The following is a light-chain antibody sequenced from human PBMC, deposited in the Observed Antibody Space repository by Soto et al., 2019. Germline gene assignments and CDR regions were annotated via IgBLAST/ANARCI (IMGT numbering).Light chain of an antibody. V-gene: IGKV3-20*01. Sequence: EIVLTQSPVTLSLSTGEGATLSFKASQSIDTNLGWYQQKPGQAPRLLIYGASNRATGIPDRFSGSGSGTDFTLTISRLEPEDFAVYYCQQYGSSGTFGQGTKVDIK. CDR1: QSIDTN. J-gene: IGKJ1*01. CDR2: GAS. CDR3: QQYGSSGT.